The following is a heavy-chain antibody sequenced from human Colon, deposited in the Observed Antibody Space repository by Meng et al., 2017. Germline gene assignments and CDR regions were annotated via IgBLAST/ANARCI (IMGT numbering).Heavy chain of an antibody. V-gene: IGHV4-34*02. CDR3: ATGLRHGDWFDP. CDR1: GGSFSGFY. CDR2: IDHFGIS. D-gene: IGHD4-17*01. Sequence: QGPIAQGGVGLLKPSETLSLTCAVSGGSFSGFYWSWIRQPPGKGLEWIGEIDHFGISNYNSSLKGRLTMSVDTSKKQISLTLTSVTAADTAVYYCATGLRHGDWFDPWGPGTLVTVSS. J-gene: IGHJ5*02.